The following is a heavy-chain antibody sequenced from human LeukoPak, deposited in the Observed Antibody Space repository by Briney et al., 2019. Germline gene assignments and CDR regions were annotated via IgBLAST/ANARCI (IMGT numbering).Heavy chain of an antibody. CDR1: GFTFDDYG. D-gene: IGHD3-22*01. CDR2: INWNGGST. J-gene: IGHJ4*02. Sequence: PGGSLRLSCAASGFTFDDYGMTWVRQVPGKGLEWVSGINWNGGSTGYADSVKGRFTISRDNAKNSLYLQMNSLRAEDTALYYCARPISYYYDSSGSLNYFDYWGQGTLVTVSS. CDR3: ARPISYYYDSSGSLNYFDY. V-gene: IGHV3-20*04.